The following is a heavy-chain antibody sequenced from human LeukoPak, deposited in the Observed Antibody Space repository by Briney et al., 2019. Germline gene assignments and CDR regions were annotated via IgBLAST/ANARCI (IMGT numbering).Heavy chain of an antibody. D-gene: IGHD6-13*01. J-gene: IGHJ4*02. CDR3: ARDTIAPSPTIDY. CDR2: IYYSGST. Sequence: SETLSLTCTVSGGSISSSSYYWGWIRQPPGKGLEWIGSIYYSGSTYYNPSLKSRVTISVDTSKNQFSLKLSSVTAADTAVYYCARDTIAPSPTIDYWGQGTLVTVSS. CDR1: GGSISSSSYY. V-gene: IGHV4-39*07.